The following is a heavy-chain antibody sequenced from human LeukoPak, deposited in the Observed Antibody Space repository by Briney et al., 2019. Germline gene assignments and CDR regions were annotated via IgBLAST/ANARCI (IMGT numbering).Heavy chain of an antibody. CDR1: GFTFTTYG. CDR2: IGTAGDI. D-gene: IGHD6-25*01. CDR3: ARDRGRYYMDV. Sequence: QPGGSLRLSCSASGFTFTTYGMNWVRQATGKGLEWVSGIGTAGDIYYPGSVKGRFTISRENAKNSLYLQMNSLRAGDTAVYYCARDRGRYYMDVWGKGTTVTISS. J-gene: IGHJ6*03. V-gene: IGHV3-13*01.